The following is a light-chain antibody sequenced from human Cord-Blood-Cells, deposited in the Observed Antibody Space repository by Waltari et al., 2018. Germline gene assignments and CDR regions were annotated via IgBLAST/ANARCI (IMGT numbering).Light chain of an antibody. CDR2: VKN. V-gene: IGLV3-19*01. Sequence: SSELTQDPAVSVALGQTVRITCQGDSLRSYYASWYQQKPGQAPVLVIYVKNNRPSGIPDRFSGSSSGNTASLTITGAQAEDEADYYCNSRDSSGNRWVFGGGTKLTVL. CDR3: NSRDSSGNRWV. J-gene: IGLJ3*02. CDR1: SLRSYY.